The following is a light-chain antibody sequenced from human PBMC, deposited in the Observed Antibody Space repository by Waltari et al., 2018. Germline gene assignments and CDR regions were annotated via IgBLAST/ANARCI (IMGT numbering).Light chain of an antibody. J-gene: IGLJ2*01. CDR2: GNG. CDR1: SSNIGAGYD. Sequence: QSVLTQPPSVSGAPGQRVTISCTGSSSNIGAGYDVHWYQQLPGTGPKLLLYGNGTGPSGVPDRFSGSKYGTAASLAITGLQAEDEADYYCQSYESSLSTHVVVGGVTKLTVL. CDR3: QSYESSLSTHVV. V-gene: IGLV1-40*01.